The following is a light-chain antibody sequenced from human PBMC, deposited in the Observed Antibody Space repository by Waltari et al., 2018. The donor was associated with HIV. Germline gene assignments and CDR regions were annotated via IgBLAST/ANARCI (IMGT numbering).Light chain of an antibody. J-gene: IGLJ3*02. CDR2: EVT. Sequence: QSALTQPPSASGSLGQSVTISCTGSSSDIGAYDSVSWFQQPPRRAPNILLYEVTRRPSTVSDRFSGSRSGSTAFLTVAGLQPDDEATYFCSSYGDSLRVLFGGGTNVTVL. CDR3: SSYGDSLRVL. CDR1: SSDIGAYDS. V-gene: IGLV2-8*01.